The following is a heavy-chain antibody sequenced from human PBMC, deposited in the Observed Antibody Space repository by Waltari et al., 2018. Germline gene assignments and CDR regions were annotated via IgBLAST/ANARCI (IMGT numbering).Heavy chain of an antibody. Sequence: EVQLVESGGGLVQPGGSLRLSCAASGFTFSSYWMSWFRQAPGKGLEWGANIKKEGSEKYYVDSVKGRFTISRDNAKNSLYLQMNSLRAEDTAVYYCARVITFGGVIVNAFDIWGQGTMVTVSS. J-gene: IGHJ3*02. CDR2: IKKEGSEK. V-gene: IGHV3-7*01. D-gene: IGHD3-16*02. CDR1: GFTFSSYW. CDR3: ARVITFGGVIVNAFDI.